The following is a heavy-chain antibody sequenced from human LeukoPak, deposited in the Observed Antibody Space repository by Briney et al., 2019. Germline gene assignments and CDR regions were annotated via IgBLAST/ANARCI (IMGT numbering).Heavy chain of an antibody. V-gene: IGHV3-48*01. CDR2: ISSSSSTI. CDR1: GFTFSSYS. J-gene: IGHJ6*03. Sequence: GGSLRLSCAASGFTFSSYSMNWVRQAPGKGLEWVSYISSSSSTIYYADSVKGRFTISRDNAKNSLYLLMNSLRAEDTAVYYCARDRGSMMGLGYYMDVWGKGTTVTVSS. D-gene: IGHD3-22*01. CDR3: ARDRGSMMGLGYYMDV.